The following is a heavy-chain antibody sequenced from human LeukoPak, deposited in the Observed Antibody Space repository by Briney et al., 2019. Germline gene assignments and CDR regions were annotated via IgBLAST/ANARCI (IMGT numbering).Heavy chain of an antibody. Sequence: ASVKVSCKASGYTFTSYYMHWVRQAPGQGLEWMGIINPSGGSTSYAQKFQGRVTMTRDMSTSTVYMELSSLRSEDTAVYYCARGRAETYYYDSSNYFHNAGFDYWGQGTLVTVSS. CDR2: INPSGGST. V-gene: IGHV1-46*01. J-gene: IGHJ4*02. CDR3: ARGRAETYYYDSSNYFHNAGFDY. D-gene: IGHD3-22*01. CDR1: GYTFTSYY.